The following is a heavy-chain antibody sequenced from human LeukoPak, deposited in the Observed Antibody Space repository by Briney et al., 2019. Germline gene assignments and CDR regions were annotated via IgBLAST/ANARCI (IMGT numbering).Heavy chain of an antibody. CDR2: IHTTGST. J-gene: IGHJ4*02. V-gene: IGHV4-4*07. D-gene: IGHD2/OR15-2a*01. Sequence: SETLSLTCSVSTGFTTYDYWNWIRQPAGKAPEWIGRIHTTGSTNYNPSLKSRLTMSLDKSKNQFSLKMTSMTTADTALYYCARGGSNRHFDSWGQGVLVTVSS. CDR1: TGFTTYDY. CDR3: ARGGSNRHFDS.